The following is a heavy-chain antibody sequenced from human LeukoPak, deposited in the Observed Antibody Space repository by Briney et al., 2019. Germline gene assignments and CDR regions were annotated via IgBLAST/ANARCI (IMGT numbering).Heavy chain of an antibody. J-gene: IGHJ4*02. D-gene: IGHD3-10*01. CDR3: ARTTGLLWFGELLGGFDY. CDR1: GGSFSGYY. V-gene: IGHV4-34*01. Sequence: SETLSLTCAVYGGSFSGYYWSWIRQPPGKGLEWIGEINHSGSTNYNPSLKSRVTISVDTSKNQFSLKLSSVTAADTAVYYCARTTGLLWFGELLGGFDYWGQGTLVAVSS. CDR2: INHSGST.